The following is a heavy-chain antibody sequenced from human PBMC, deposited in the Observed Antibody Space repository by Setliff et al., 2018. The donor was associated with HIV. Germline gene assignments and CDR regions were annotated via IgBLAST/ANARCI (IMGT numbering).Heavy chain of an antibody. J-gene: IGHJ6*03. D-gene: IGHD3-10*01. V-gene: IGHV3-7*03. CDR1: GFSFSNFW. CDR2: VKEDGSEK. Sequence: PGGSLRLSCAASGFSFSNFWMHWVRQAPGKGLEWVASVKEDGSEKYYVDSVKGRFTISRDNDMNSLFLQMNSLRAEDTAVYYCARLGDIFAYYNYYYLDVWGKGTTVTVSS. CDR3: ARLGDIFAYYNYYYLDV.